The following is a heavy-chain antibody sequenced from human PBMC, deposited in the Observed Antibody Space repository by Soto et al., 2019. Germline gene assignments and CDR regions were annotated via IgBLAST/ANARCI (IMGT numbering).Heavy chain of an antibody. J-gene: IGHJ3*02. CDR1: GYTLTELS. D-gene: IGHD2-15*01. CDR3: ATEGALLPSVFDN. CDR2: FAPEDGET. Sequence: QVQLVQSGAEVKKPGASVKVSCKVSGYTLTELSIHWVRQAPGKGLEWMGGFAPEDGETIYAQKCQGRVTMTEDTSKDTAYMEVSSLRSEDTAVYYCATEGALLPSVFDNWGQGTMVTVSS. V-gene: IGHV1-24*01.